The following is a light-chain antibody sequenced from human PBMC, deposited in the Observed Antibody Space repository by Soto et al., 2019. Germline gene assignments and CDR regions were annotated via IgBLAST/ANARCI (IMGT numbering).Light chain of an antibody. Sequence: EIVLTQSPATLSLSPGEGVTLSCRASQSVNNLAWYQQKPGQAPRLLIYDASNKATGIPARFSGSGSGTDFTLTITYLEPEDFAVYYCQQRANSPLSFGGGTKVEIK. J-gene: IGKJ4*01. CDR3: QQRANSPLS. CDR2: DAS. V-gene: IGKV3-11*01. CDR1: QSVNN.